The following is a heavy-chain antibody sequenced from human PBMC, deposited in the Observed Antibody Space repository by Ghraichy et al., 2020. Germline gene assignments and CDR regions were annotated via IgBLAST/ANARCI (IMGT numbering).Heavy chain of an antibody. J-gene: IGHJ4*02. D-gene: IGHD3-22*01. V-gene: IGHV3-30*18. CDR1: GFTFSSYG. Sequence: GGSLRLSCAASGFTFSSYGMHWVRQAPGKGLEWVAVISYDGSNKYYADSVKGRFTISRDNSKNTLYLQMNSLRAEDTAVYYCAKDSSGYIVEGSIDYWGQGTLVTVSS. CDR3: AKDSSGYIVEGSIDY. CDR2: ISYDGSNK.